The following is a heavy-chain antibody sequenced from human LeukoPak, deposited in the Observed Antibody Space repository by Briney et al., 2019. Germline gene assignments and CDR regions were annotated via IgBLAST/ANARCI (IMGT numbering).Heavy chain of an antibody. D-gene: IGHD3-10*01. Sequence: PGGSLSLSCEASGFIFSSYAMSWVRQAPGKGLEWISDISGSGTNTYYADSVKGRFTISRDYSSNTLYLQMNSLRAEDTAVYYCATGERLRLWFGELLDHWGQGTLVTVSS. CDR2: ISGSGTNT. V-gene: IGHV3-23*01. CDR1: GFIFSSYA. CDR3: ATGERLRLWFGELLDH. J-gene: IGHJ4*02.